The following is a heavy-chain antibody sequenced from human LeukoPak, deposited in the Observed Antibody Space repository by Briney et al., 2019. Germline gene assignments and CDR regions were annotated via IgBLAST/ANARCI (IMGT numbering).Heavy chain of an antibody. CDR3: ARLGPKEGALDY. Sequence: GGSLRLSCAASGFTFSSYSMNRVRQAPGKGLEWVSSISSSSSYIYYADSVKGRFTISRDNAKNSLYLQMNSLRAEDTAVYYCARLGPKEGALDYWGQGTLVTVSS. D-gene: IGHD1-26*01. CDR2: ISSSSSYI. J-gene: IGHJ4*02. CDR1: GFTFSSYS. V-gene: IGHV3-21*01.